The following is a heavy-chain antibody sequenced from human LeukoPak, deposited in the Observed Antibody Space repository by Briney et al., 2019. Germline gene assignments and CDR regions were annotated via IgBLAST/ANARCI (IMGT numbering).Heavy chain of an antibody. CDR3: ARGRSPTWFDP. CDR1: GGSISSGGYY. CDR2: IYYSGST. Sequence: PSETLSLTCTVSGGSISSGGYYWSWIRQHPGKGLEWIGYIYYSGSTYYNPSLKSRVTISVDTSKNQFSLKLSSVTAADTAVYYCARGRSPTWFDPWGQGTPVTVSS. J-gene: IGHJ5*02. D-gene: IGHD1-1*01. V-gene: IGHV4-31*03.